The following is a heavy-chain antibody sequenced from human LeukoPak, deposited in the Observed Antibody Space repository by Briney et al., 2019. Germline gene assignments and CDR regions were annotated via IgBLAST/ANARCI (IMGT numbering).Heavy chain of an antibody. CDR3: ARYQLAFGP. CDR2: IKQDGSDK. D-gene: IGHD2-2*01. CDR1: GFTFSSYW. Sequence: GGSLRLSCAASGFTFSSYWMSWVRQAPGKGLEWVASIKQDGSDKHYVDSVRGRFTIPRDNAKNSLYLQMNSLRAEDTAVYYCARYQLAFGPWGQGTLVTVSS. J-gene: IGHJ5*02. V-gene: IGHV3-7*04.